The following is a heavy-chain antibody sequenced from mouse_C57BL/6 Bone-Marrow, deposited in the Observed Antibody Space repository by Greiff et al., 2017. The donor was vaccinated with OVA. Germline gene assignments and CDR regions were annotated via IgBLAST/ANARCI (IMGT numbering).Heavy chain of an antibody. CDR3: ARRRGLRLFAY. Sequence: QVQLQQSGAVLTKPGASVKISCKATGYTFTGYWIEWVKQRPGHGLEWIGEILPGSGSTNYNEKFKGKVTLTAVTSATTAYMELSSLTTKDSAIYYCARRRGLRLFAYWGQGTLVTVSA. J-gene: IGHJ3*01. CDR1: GYTFTGYW. D-gene: IGHD2-4*01. CDR2: ILPGSGST. V-gene: IGHV1-9*01.